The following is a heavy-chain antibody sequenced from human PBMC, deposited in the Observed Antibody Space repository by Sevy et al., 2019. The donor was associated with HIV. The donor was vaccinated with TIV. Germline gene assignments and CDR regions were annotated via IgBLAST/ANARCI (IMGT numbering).Heavy chain of an antibody. Sequence: SETLSLTCSVSGAFISSATYYWTWIRQHPGKGLEWIGDISYSGSTYLNPSLKSRVTISLDTSKNQFSLKVSSVTAADTAIYHCARRAYSGYGVGSKAGAFDYWGQGTLVTVSS. CDR2: ISYSGST. J-gene: IGHJ4*02. CDR3: ARRAYSGYGVGSKAGAFDY. V-gene: IGHV4-31*03. CDR1: GAFISSATYY. D-gene: IGHD5-12*01.